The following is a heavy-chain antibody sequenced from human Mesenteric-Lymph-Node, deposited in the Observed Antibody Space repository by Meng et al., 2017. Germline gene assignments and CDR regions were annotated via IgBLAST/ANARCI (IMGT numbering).Heavy chain of an antibody. D-gene: IGHD6-13*01. CDR1: GGSISSINW. Sequence: VTLTGSGPGLVKPSQTLSLPCAVSGGSISSINWWTWVRQPPGKGLEWIGEIYHSGSTNYNPSLKSRVTISVDKSKNQFSLKLSSVTAADTAVYYCARVAAAGNEWFDPWGQGTLVTVSS. V-gene: IGHV4-4*02. CDR3: ARVAAAGNEWFDP. J-gene: IGHJ5*02. CDR2: IYHSGST.